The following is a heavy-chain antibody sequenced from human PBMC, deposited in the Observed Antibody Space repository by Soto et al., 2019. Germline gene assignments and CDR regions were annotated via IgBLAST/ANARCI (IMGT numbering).Heavy chain of an antibody. V-gene: IGHV4-30-4*01. CDR2: TYYSGST. CDR1: GGSISSGDYY. Sequence: LSRTCTVSGGSISSGDYYCSLILQPPVKGLEWIGYTYYSGSTYYNPSLKSRVTISVDTSKNQFSLKLSSVTAADTAVYYCARHNYDSSGYYHYYYGMEVWGQGTTVTVSS. CDR3: ARHNYDSSGYYHYYYGMEV. J-gene: IGHJ6*02. D-gene: IGHD3-22*01.